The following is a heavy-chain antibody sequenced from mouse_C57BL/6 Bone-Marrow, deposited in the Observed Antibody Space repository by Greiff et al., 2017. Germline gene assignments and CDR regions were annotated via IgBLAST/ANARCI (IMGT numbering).Heavy chain of an antibody. V-gene: IGHV5-9-1*02. CDR3: TRNYYDYDGAYYFDY. D-gene: IGHD2-4*01. CDR2: ISSGGDYI. CDR1: GFTFSSYA. Sequence: EVKLVESGAGLVKPGGSLKLSCAASGFTFSSYAMSWVRQTPEKRLEWVAYISSGGDYIYYADTVKGRVTISRDNDRNTLYLQMSSLKSEDTAMYYCTRNYYDYDGAYYFDYWGQGTTLTVSS. J-gene: IGHJ2*01.